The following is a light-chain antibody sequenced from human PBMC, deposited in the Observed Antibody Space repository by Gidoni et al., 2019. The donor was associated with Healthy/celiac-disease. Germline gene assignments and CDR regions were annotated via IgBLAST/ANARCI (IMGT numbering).Light chain of an antibody. V-gene: IGLV2-14*01. CDR3: SSYTSSSTYYF. J-gene: IGLJ1*01. Sequence: QSAQTQPAPVSGSPGQSIPIPCTGTSSDVGGYNYVSCYQQHPVKAPKLMIYDVSNRPSALSNRFSGSKSGNTASLTISGLQAEDEADYYCSSYTSSSTYYFFGTGTKVTVL. CDR1: SSDVGGYNY. CDR2: DVS.